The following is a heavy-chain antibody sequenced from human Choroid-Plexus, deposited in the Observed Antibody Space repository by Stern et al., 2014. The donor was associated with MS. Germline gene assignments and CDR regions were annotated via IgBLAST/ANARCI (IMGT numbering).Heavy chain of an antibody. CDR2: VSYDGSNK. J-gene: IGHJ5*02. CDR1: GFTFGSCA. D-gene: IGHD2/OR15-2a*01. CDR3: AKDRQYLTYFFDH. Sequence: VQLVESGGGVVQPGRPLRLSCVASGFTFGSCAMHWVRQAPCKGLEWVAGVSYDGSNKYYADSVKGRFTISRDNSQNTLYIQMSSLRPEDTAVYYCAKDRQYLTYFFDHWGQGSLVTVSS. V-gene: IGHV3-30*18.